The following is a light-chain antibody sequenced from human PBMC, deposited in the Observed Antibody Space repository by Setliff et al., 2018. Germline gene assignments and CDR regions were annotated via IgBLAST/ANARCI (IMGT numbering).Light chain of an antibody. CDR2: HNN. V-gene: IGLV1-40*01. CDR1: GAGFT. CDR3: QSYAGGLGGYV. J-gene: IGLJ1*01. Sequence: QSVLTQPPSVSGAPGQRVSIPCTGIGAGFTVHWYQQLSTTAPKLLISHNNNRPSGVPDRFSGSRSGTSASLVITGLQAEDEADYYCQSYAGGLGGYVFGGGTKVTVL.